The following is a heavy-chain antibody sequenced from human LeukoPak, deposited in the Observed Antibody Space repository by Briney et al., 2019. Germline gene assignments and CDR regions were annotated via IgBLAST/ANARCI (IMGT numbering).Heavy chain of an antibody. Sequence: SETLSLTCAVSGGSISSYYWSWIRQPPGKGLEWIGYIYYSGSTNYNPSLKSRVTISVDTSKNQFSLKLSSVTAADTAVYYCARCQGYCTSTSCYELPGAWGQGTLVTVSS. CDR2: IYYSGST. J-gene: IGHJ5*02. D-gene: IGHD2-2*01. CDR3: ARCQGYCTSTSCYELPGA. V-gene: IGHV4-59*08. CDR1: GGSISSYY.